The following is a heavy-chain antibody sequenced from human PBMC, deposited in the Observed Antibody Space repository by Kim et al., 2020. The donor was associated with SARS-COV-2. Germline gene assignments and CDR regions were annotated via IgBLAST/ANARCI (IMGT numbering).Heavy chain of an antibody. J-gene: IGHJ4*02. D-gene: IGHD4-17*01. CDR2: IRSSSSYI. Sequence: GGSLRLSCAASGFTFSSYSMNWVRQAPGKGLEWVSSIRSSSSYIYYADSVKGRFTISRDNAKNSLYLQMNSLRAEDTAVYYCAREYYGDYYFDYWGQGTLVTVSS. CDR1: GFTFSSYS. CDR3: AREYYGDYYFDY. V-gene: IGHV3-21*01.